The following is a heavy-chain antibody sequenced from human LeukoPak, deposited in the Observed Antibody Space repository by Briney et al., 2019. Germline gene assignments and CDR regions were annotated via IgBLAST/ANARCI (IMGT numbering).Heavy chain of an antibody. CDR2: INRSGTT. D-gene: IGHD4-11*01. J-gene: IGHJ6*02. CDR3: ARAPPSVTVGGMDV. Sequence: SETLSLTCAVSGESVSGYFWSWIRQTPGKGLEWIGEINRSGTTNLNPSLKSRVTISVDTSKNQFSLKLSSVTAADTGVYYCARAPPSVTVGGMDVWGQGTTATVSS. CDR1: GESVSGYF. V-gene: IGHV4-34*01.